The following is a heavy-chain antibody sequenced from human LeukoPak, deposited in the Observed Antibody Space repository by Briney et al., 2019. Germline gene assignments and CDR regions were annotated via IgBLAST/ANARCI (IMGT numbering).Heavy chain of an antibody. D-gene: IGHD4-17*01. J-gene: IGHJ6*03. Sequence: SETLSLTCAVFGGSFSGYYWSWIRQRPGKGLEWIGEINHSGSTNYNPSLKSRVTISVDTSKNQFSLRVSSVTAADSAVYYCARAYGDYRYYYYYMDVWGKGTTVTVSS. V-gene: IGHV4-34*01. CDR2: INHSGST. CDR3: ARAYGDYRYYYYYMDV. CDR1: GGSFSGYY.